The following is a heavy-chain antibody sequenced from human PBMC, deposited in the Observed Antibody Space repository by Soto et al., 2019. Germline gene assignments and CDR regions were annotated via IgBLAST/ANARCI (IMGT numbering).Heavy chain of an antibody. CDR2: IYYSGST. Sequence: QVQLQESGPGLVKPSQTLSLTCTVSGGSISSGGYYWSWIRQHPGKGLEWIGYIYYSGSTYYNPSLKSRVTMSVDTSKNQFSLKLSSVTAADTDVYYCARVRDDLYCTNGVCSEYFQHWGQGTLVTVSS. V-gene: IGHV4-31*03. J-gene: IGHJ1*01. CDR1: GGSISSGGYY. CDR3: ARVRDDLYCTNGVCSEYFQH. D-gene: IGHD2-8*01.